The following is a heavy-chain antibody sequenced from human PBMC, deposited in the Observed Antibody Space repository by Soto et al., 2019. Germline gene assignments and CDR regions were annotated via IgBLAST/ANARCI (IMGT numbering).Heavy chain of an antibody. Sequence: QVQLVQSGAEVKKPGASVKVSCKASGYTFTSYAMHWVRQAPGQRLEWMGWINAGNGNTKYSQKFQGRVTITRDTSASTAYMELSSLRSEDTAVYYCARVRGSYFPFDYWGQGTLVTVSS. CDR2: INAGNGNT. J-gene: IGHJ4*02. CDR1: GYTFTSYA. V-gene: IGHV1-3*01. D-gene: IGHD1-26*01. CDR3: ARVRGSYFPFDY.